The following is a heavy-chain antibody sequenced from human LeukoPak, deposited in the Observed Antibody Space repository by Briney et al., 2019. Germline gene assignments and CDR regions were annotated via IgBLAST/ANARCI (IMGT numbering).Heavy chain of an antibody. CDR2: IYPGDSDT. CDR1: GYSFTSYW. CDR3: ARLRITMVRGVIMANWFDP. V-gene: IGHV5-51*01. D-gene: IGHD3-10*01. Sequence: GESLKISCKGSGYSFTSYWIGWVRQMPGKGLEWMGIIYPGDSDTRYSPSFQGQVTISADKSISTAYLQWSSLKASDTAMYYCARLRITMVRGVIMANWFDPWGQGTLVTVSS. J-gene: IGHJ5*02.